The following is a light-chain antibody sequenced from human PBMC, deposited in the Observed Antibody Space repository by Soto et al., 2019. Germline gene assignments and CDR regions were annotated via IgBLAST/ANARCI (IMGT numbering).Light chain of an antibody. J-gene: IGKJ4*01. V-gene: IGKV1-33*01. Sequence: DIQMTQSPSSLSASVGDRVTITCQVSQDISNYLNWYQQKPGKAPKLLIYDASNLETGVPSRFSGSGSGTDFTFTISSLQPEDIATYYSQQYDNLRLTFGGGTKVEIK. CDR3: QQYDNLRLT. CDR1: QDISNY. CDR2: DAS.